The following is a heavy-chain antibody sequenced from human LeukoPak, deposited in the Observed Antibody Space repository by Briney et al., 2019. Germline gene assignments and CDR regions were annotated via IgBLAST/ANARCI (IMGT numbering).Heavy chain of an antibody. CDR2: IYHSGST. CDR3: ARVRGSGSYLDY. Sequence: SETLSLTCTVSGYSISSGYYWGWIRQPPGKGLEWIGSIYHSGSTYYNPSLKSRVTISVDTSKNQFSLKLSSVTAADTAVYYCARVRGSGSYLDYWGQGTLVTVSS. J-gene: IGHJ4*02. V-gene: IGHV4-38-2*02. CDR1: GYSISSGYY. D-gene: IGHD3-10*01.